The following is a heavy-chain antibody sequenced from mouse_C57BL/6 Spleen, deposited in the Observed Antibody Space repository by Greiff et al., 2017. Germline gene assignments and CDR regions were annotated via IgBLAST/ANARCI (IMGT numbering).Heavy chain of an antibody. V-gene: IGHV1-54*01. CDR3: ARFGYDVRAYFDY. CDR2: INPGSGGT. Sequence: QVQLQQSGAELVRPGTSVKVSCKASGYAFTNYLIEWVKQRPGQGLEWIGVINPGSGGTNYNEKFKGKATLPADKSSSTAYMQLSSLTSEDSAVYFCARFGYDVRAYFDYWGQGTTLTVSS. CDR1: GYAFTNYL. J-gene: IGHJ2*01. D-gene: IGHD2-2*01.